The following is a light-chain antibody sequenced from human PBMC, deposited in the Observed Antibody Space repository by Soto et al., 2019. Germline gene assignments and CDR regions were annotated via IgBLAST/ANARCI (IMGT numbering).Light chain of an antibody. CDR2: DAS. Sequence: EIVLTQSPATQSLSPGETATLSSRVSQSVSSSLAWYQQKPGQTPRLLIYDASNRATGIPARFSGSGSGTDFTLTVSSLEPEDFAVYYCQQRSSWPLTFGGGTKVEIK. CDR3: QQRSSWPLT. J-gene: IGKJ4*01. V-gene: IGKV3-11*01. CDR1: QSVSSS.